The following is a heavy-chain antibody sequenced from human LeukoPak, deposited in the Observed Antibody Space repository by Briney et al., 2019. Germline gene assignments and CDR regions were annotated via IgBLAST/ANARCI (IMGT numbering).Heavy chain of an antibody. Sequence: ASVKVSCKDSGYTFTGYYMHWLRQAPGQGLEGMEGINPNIGGTNYAQKFQGRVTMTRDTSISTAYMELSRLRSDDTAVYYCARGDPGYCSSTSCYLHYYGMDVWGQGTTVTVSS. CDR3: ARGDPGYCSSTSCYLHYYGMDV. V-gene: IGHV1-2*02. J-gene: IGHJ6*02. CDR2: INPNIGGT. D-gene: IGHD2-2*01. CDR1: GYTFTGYY.